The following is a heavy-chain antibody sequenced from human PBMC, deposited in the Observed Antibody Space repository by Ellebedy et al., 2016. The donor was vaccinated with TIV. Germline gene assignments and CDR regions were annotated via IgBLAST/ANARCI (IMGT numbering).Heavy chain of an antibody. V-gene: IGHV4-39*07. J-gene: IGHJ1*01. CDR2: INVGGDT. D-gene: IGHD3-22*01. CDR1: GGSISRSDFY. Sequence: GSLRLSXTVSGGSISRSDFYWGWIRQPPGKGLEWIASINVGGDTGFNSSLKSRVTISADTSKNQLSLKLSSVTAADTAVYYCARGYYYDSSGYYYREFLQHWGQGTLVTVSS. CDR3: ARGYYYDSSGYYYREFLQH.